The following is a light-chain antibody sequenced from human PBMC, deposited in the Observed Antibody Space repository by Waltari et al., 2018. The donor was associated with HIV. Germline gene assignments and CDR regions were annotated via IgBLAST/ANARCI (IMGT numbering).Light chain of an antibody. CDR3: QQYDSVPS. CDR1: QDISNY. CDR2: DAS. V-gene: IGKV1-33*01. J-gene: IGKJ4*02. Sequence: DIQMTQSPSSLSASVGDRVTITCQASQDISNYLNWYQQKPGKAPKLLIYDASNLETGVPSRFSGSGSGTDFTFTISSLQPEDIATYYCQQYDSVPSFGGGTKVKIK.